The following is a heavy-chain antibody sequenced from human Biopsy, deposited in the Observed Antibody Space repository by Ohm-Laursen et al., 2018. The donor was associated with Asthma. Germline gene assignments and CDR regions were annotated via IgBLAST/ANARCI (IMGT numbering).Heavy chain of an antibody. CDR2: IYYTGSD. CDR1: GGSVSTGSYY. V-gene: IGHV4-61*01. J-gene: IGHJ6*02. Sequence: TLSLTCTVSGGSVSTGSYYWSWIRQPPGKGLEWLGYIYYTGSDNYNPSLKSRVTISVDTSKNQFSLRLNSVTAADTAVYYCARGPNYHGSGRAPIGMDVWGQGTTVTVSS. CDR3: ARGPNYHGSGRAPIGMDV. D-gene: IGHD3-10*01.